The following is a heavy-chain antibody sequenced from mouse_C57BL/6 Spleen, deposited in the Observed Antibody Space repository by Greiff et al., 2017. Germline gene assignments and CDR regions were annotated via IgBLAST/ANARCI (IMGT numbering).Heavy chain of an antibody. CDR3: ARWDNPYYYAMDY. CDR2: IYPGDGAT. J-gene: IGHJ4*01. V-gene: IGHV1-80*01. Sequence: VQLQQSGAELVKPGASVTISCKASGYAFSSYWMNWVQQRPGKGLEWIGQIYPGDGATNYNGKFKGKATLTADKSSSTAYMQLSSLTSEDSAVYFCARWDNPYYYAMDYWGQGTSVTVSS. D-gene: IGHD1-3*01. CDR1: GYAFSSYW.